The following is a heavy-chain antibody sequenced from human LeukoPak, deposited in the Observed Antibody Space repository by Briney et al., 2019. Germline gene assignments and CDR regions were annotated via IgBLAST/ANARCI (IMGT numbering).Heavy chain of an antibody. J-gene: IGHJ4*02. Sequence: SETLSLTCTVSGCSISSYYWSWIRQPPGKGLEWIGYIYYSGSTNYNPSLKSRVTISVHTSKNHFSLKLSSVTAADTAVYYCAKAPTSWRFDYWGQGTLVTVSS. D-gene: IGHD2-2*01. V-gene: IGHV4-59*01. CDR3: AKAPTSWRFDY. CDR2: IYYSGST. CDR1: GCSISSYY.